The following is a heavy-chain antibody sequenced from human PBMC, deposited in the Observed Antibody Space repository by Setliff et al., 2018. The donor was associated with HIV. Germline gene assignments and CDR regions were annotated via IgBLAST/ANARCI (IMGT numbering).Heavy chain of an antibody. CDR3: ARVHDGTTTGAFDI. CDR2: INPSGGGT. D-gene: IGHD3-22*01. Sequence: VASVKVSCKASGYTFTAYYLHWVRQAPGRGLEWMGIINPSGGGTNFAQKFQGRVTMTRDTSTSTVYMELNSLRSEDTAVYYCARVHDGTTTGAFDIWGQGTLVTVSS. CDR1: GYTFTAYY. V-gene: IGHV1-46*01. J-gene: IGHJ3*02.